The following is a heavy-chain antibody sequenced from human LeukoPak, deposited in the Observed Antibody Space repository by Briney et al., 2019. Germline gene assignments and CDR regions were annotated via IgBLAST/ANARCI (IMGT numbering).Heavy chain of an antibody. CDR1: GGSISSYY. CDR3: ARSDVRNDFWSGYPMDWFDP. CDR2: IYYSGST. J-gene: IGHJ5*02. Sequence: SETLSLTCTVVGGSISSYYWSWIRQPPGKGLEWIGYIYYSGSTNYNPSLKSRVTISVDTSKNQFSLKLSSVTAADTAVYYCARSDVRNDFWSGYPMDWFDPWGQGTLVTVSS. V-gene: IGHV4-59*01. D-gene: IGHD3-3*01.